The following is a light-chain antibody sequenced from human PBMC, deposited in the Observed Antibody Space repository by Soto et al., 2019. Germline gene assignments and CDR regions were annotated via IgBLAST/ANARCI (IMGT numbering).Light chain of an antibody. CDR2: DAS. Sequence: EIVLTQSPVTLSLSPGERATLSCRASQSVSSYLAWYQQKPGQAPRLLIYDASNRATGIPARFSGSGSGTDFTLTISSLEPEDFAVYYCQQRKNWQVTFCQGTRLEIK. CDR3: QQRKNWQVT. V-gene: IGKV3-11*01. CDR1: QSVSSY. J-gene: IGKJ5*01.